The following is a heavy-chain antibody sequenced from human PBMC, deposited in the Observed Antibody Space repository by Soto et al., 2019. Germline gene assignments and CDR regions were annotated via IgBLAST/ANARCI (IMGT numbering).Heavy chain of an antibody. CDR2: INPNSGGT. CDR1: GYTFTGYY. Sequence: ASVKVSCKASGYTFTGYYMHWVRQAPGQGLEWMGWINPNSGGTNYAQKFQGWVTMTRDTAISTAYMELSRLGSDDTAVYYCARVLSWGAAGTAGAGWYYGMDVWGQGTTVTVSS. J-gene: IGHJ6*02. V-gene: IGHV1-2*04. D-gene: IGHD6-13*01. CDR3: ARVLSWGAAGTAGAGWYYGMDV.